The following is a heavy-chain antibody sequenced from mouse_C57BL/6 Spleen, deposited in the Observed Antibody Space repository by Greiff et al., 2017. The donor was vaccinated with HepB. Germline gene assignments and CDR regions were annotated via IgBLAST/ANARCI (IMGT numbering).Heavy chain of an antibody. CDR3: ARTRTNGNYDAMDY. CDR1: GYTFTDYN. J-gene: IGHJ4*01. CDR2: INPNNGGT. V-gene: IGHV1-18*01. D-gene: IGHD2-1*01. Sequence: VHVKQSGPELVKPGASVKIPCKASGYTFTDYNMDWVKQSHGKSLEWIGDINPNNGGTIYNQKFKGKATLTVDKSSSTAYMELRSLTSEDTAVYYCARTRTNGNYDAMDYWGQGTSVTVSS.